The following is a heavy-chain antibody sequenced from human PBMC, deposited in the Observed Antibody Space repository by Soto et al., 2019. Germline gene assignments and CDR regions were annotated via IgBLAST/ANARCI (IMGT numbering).Heavy chain of an antibody. D-gene: IGHD3-10*01. J-gene: IGHJ4*02. CDR2: IGTAGDT. V-gene: IGHV3-13*01. CDR1: GFTFSSYD. Sequence: EVQLVESGGGLVQPGGSLRLSCAASGFTFSSYDMHWVRQATGKGLEWVSAIGTAGDTYYPGSVKGRFTISRENAKNSLYLQMNSLRAGDTAVYYCARGPYGSGIPIAPYYFGYWGQGTLVTVSS. CDR3: ARGPYGSGIPIAPYYFGY.